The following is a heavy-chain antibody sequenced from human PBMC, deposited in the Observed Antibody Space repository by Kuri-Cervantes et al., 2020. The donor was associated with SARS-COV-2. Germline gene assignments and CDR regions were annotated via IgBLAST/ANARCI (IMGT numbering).Heavy chain of an antibody. V-gene: IGHV2-70*11. D-gene: IGHD3-16*02. Sequence: SGPTLVKPTQTLTLTCTFSGFSLSTSGMCVSWIRQPPGKALEWLARIDWDDDKYYGTSLKTRLTISKDTSKNQVVLTMTNMDPVDTATYYCARTRKYYDYVWGSYRLDAFDIWGQGTMVTVSS. CDR2: IDWDDDK. CDR3: ARTRKYYDYVWGSYRLDAFDI. J-gene: IGHJ3*02. CDR1: GFSLSTSGMC.